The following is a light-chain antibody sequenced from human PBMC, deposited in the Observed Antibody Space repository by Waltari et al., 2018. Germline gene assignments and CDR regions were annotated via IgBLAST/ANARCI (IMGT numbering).Light chain of an antibody. J-gene: IGKJ5*01. V-gene: IGKV3-20*01. CDR2: DTS. CDR1: QSVSGNY. CDR3: QQYSASPHVT. Sequence: VLTPSPGTLSLSPGERATLSCRASQSVSGNYLAWYQQKPGQSPRLLIYDTSTRATGIPDRFRGSGSGTDFTLTINRLEPEDFAVYFCQQYSASPHVTFGQGTRLEIK.